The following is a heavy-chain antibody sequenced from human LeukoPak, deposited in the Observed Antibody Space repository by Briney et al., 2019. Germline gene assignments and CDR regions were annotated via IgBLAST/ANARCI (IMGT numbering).Heavy chain of an antibody. CDR3: ARDGEFYYDSSSY. CDR2: ISSSGSSI. CDR1: GFTFRDYY. D-gene: IGHD3-22*01. Sequence: KPGGSLRLSCAASGFTFRDYYMSSIRQAPGEGRGRGSYISSSGSSIYYADSVKGRFTISRDNAKNSLYLQMNGLRAEDTAVYYCARDGEFYYDSSSYWGQGSLVTVSS. J-gene: IGHJ4*02. V-gene: IGHV3-11*01.